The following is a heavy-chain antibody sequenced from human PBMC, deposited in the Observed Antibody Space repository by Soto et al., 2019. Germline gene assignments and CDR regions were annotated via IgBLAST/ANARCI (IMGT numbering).Heavy chain of an antibody. J-gene: IGHJ3*02. Sequence: GGSLRLSCAASGFTFSRYAMTWVRQAPGQGLEWVSTIISTGATTYYAASVMGRFTISRDISKNTLYLQMNSLRAEDTAVYYCAKVYGGYYHAFPMWGQGTLVTVSS. V-gene: IGHV3-23*01. CDR2: IISTGATT. D-gene: IGHD4-17*01. CDR3: AKVYGGYYHAFPM. CDR1: GFTFSRYA.